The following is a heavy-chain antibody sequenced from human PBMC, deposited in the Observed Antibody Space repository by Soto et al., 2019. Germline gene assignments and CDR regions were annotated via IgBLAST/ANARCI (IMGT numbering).Heavy chain of an antibody. CDR1: GFTFSYYS. D-gene: IGHD3-9*01. CDR3: ARALGWYYDILTGPDY. J-gene: IGHJ4*02. CDR2: ISSSSSYI. V-gene: IGHV3-21*01. Sequence: PGGSLRLSCAASGFTFSYYSVNWVRQAPGKGLEWVSSISSSSSYISYADSVKGRFTISRDNAKNSLYLQMNSLRAEDTAVYYCARALGWYYDILTGPDYWGQGTLVTVSS.